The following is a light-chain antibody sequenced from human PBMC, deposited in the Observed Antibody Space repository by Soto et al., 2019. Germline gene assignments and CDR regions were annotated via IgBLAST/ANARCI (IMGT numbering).Light chain of an antibody. Sequence: QSALTQPASVSGSPGQSITISCSGTSSDVGGYNYVSWYQQHPGKAPKLMIYDVSNRPSGVSNRFSGSKSGNTASLTISGLQAEDEADYYCRSYISSSTLVVFGTGTKLTVL. J-gene: IGLJ1*01. CDR1: SSDVGGYNY. V-gene: IGLV2-14*01. CDR3: RSYISSSTLVV. CDR2: DVS.